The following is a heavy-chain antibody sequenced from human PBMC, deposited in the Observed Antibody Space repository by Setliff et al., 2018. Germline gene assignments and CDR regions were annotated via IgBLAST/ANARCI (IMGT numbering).Heavy chain of an antibody. CDR3: ARNSGDIVVVPAAPFDY. Sequence: PGGSLRLSCAASGFTFSNAWMSWVRQAPGKGLEWVSSISSSSSYIYYADSVKGRFTISRDNAKNSLYLQMNSLRAEDTAVYYCARNSGDIVVVPAAPFDYWGQGTLVTVSS. CDR1: GFTFSNAW. CDR2: ISSSSSYI. D-gene: IGHD2-2*01. J-gene: IGHJ4*02. V-gene: IGHV3-21*01.